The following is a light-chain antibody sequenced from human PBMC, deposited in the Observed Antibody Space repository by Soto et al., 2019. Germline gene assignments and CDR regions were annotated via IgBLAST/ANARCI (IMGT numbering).Light chain of an antibody. J-gene: IGKJ4*01. V-gene: IGKV1-39*01. CDR2: SAS. Sequence: IQGTQSPSSLSACVGYVVAITCRASQSISSYLNWYQQKPGKAPDLLIYSASTLQSGVPSRFSGSGSETEFSLTISSLQPEDAATYYCQKCKVAPFTFGGGTKVDI. CDR3: QKCKVAPFT. CDR1: QSISSY.